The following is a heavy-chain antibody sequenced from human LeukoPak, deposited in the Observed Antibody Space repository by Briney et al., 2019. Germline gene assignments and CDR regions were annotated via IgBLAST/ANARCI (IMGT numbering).Heavy chain of an antibody. J-gene: IGHJ6*03. Sequence: SETLSLTRTVSGGSISSYYWSWIRQPPGKGLEWIGYIYYSGSTNHNPSLKSRVTISVDTSKNQFSLKLSSVTAADTAVYYCARQIRATVNYMDVWGKGTTVTVSS. CDR3: ARQIRATVNYMDV. V-gene: IGHV4-59*08. CDR1: GGSISSYY. CDR2: IYYSGST. D-gene: IGHD4-11*01.